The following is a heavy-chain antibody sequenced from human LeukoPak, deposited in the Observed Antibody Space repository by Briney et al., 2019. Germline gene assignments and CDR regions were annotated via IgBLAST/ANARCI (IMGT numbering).Heavy chain of an antibody. CDR3: ARALVRPAPYFDY. J-gene: IGHJ4*02. CDR1: GYSISSGYY. V-gene: IGHV4-61*01. D-gene: IGHD2-21*01. Sequence: SETLSLTCTVSGYSISSGYYWGWIRQPPGKGLEWIGYIYYSGSTNYNPSLKSRVTISVDTSKNQFSLKLSSVTAADTAVYYCARALVRPAPYFDYWGQGTLVTVSS. CDR2: IYYSGST.